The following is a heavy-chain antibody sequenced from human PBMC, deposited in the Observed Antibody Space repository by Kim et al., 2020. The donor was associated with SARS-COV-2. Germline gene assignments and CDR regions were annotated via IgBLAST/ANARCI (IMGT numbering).Heavy chain of an antibody. CDR2: ISGSGGST. CDR1: GFTFSSYA. CDR3: AKGPGYSGDPGFGMDV. Sequence: GGSLRLSCAASGFTFSSYAMSWVRQAPGKGLEWVSAISGSGGSTYYADSVKGRFTISRDNSKNTLYLQMNSLRAEDTAVYYCAKGPGYSGDPGFGMDVWGQGTTVTVSS. J-gene: IGHJ6*02. V-gene: IGHV3-23*01. D-gene: IGHD2-21*01.